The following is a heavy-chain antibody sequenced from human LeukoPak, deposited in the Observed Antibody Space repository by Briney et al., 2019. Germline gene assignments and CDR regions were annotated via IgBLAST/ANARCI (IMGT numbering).Heavy chain of an antibody. Sequence: TTSETLSLTCTVSGGSISTSNYYWGWIRQPPGKGLEWIGNIFYSGSTYYSPSLKSRVTISLDTSKNQFSLKLSSVTAADTAVYYCASLDYGDYMVDYWGQGTLVTVSS. CDR1: GGSISTSNYY. CDR2: IFYSGST. CDR3: ASLDYGDYMVDY. D-gene: IGHD4-17*01. V-gene: IGHV4-39*07. J-gene: IGHJ4*02.